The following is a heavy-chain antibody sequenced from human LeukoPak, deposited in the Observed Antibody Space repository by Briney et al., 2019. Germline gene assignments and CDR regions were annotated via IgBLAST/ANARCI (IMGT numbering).Heavy chain of an antibody. Sequence: PGGSLRLSCAASGFTFSSYGMHWVRQAPGKGLGWVAVISYDGSNKYYADSVKGRFTISRDNSKNTLYLQMNSLRAEDTAVYYCAKEAKDSSGWYEEGVGSFDYWGQGTLVTVSS. CDR2: ISYDGSNK. V-gene: IGHV3-30*18. D-gene: IGHD6-19*01. CDR1: GFTFSSYG. CDR3: AKEAKDSSGWYEEGVGSFDY. J-gene: IGHJ4*02.